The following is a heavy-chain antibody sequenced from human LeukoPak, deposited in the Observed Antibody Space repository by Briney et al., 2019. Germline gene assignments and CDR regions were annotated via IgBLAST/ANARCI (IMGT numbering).Heavy chain of an antibody. CDR1: GFTFSSYG. CDR3: ARPYYDFWSGYSPEHFDL. CDR2: ISYDGSNK. Sequence: GGSLRLSCAASGFTFSSYGMHWVRQAPGKGLEWVAVISYDGSNKYYADSVKGRFTISGDNSKNTLYLQMNSLRAEDTAVYYCARPYYDFWSGYSPEHFDLWGRGTLVTVSS. J-gene: IGHJ2*01. D-gene: IGHD3-3*01. V-gene: IGHV3-30*03.